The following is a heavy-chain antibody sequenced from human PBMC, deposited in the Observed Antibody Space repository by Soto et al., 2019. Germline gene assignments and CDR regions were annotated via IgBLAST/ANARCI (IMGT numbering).Heavy chain of an antibody. V-gene: IGHV3-23*01. Sequence: EVQLLESGGGLVQPGGSLRLSCAASGFTFSSYAMSWVRQAPGKGLEWVSAISGSGGSTYYADSVKGRFTISRDNSKNTLYLQMNSRRAEDTAVYYCAKDQGYCSGGSCYRRGDFDYWGQGTLVTVSS. J-gene: IGHJ4*02. CDR3: AKDQGYCSGGSCYRRGDFDY. CDR1: GFTFSSYA. D-gene: IGHD2-15*01. CDR2: ISGSGGST.